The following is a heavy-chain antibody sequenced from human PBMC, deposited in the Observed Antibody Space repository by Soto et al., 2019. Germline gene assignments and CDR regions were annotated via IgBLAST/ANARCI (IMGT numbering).Heavy chain of an antibody. Sequence: ASVKVSCKASGYTFTGYYMHWLRQAPGQGLEWMGWINPNSGGTNYAQKFQGWVTMTRDTSISTAYMELSRLRSDDTAVYYCARDTMIEGSPSHFDYWGQGTLVTVSS. CDR2: INPNSGGT. D-gene: IGHD3-22*01. CDR3: ARDTMIEGSPSHFDY. J-gene: IGHJ4*02. V-gene: IGHV1-2*04. CDR1: GYTFTGYY.